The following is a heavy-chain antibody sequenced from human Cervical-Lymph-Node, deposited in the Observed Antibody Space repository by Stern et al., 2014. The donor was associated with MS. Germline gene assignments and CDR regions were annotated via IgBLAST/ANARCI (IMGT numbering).Heavy chain of an antibody. D-gene: IGHD1-26*01. CDR3: ARQMWEGAFDY. CDR2: IYIGGNT. Sequence: QLQLQESGPGLVKPSQTLSLTCTVSGGSIISGAHYWTWIRQPAGKGLEWIGRIYIGGNTYYNPSLKSRVSISLDTSSNQFSLKLSSVAAADTAVYYCARQMWEGAFDYWGQGTLVTVSS. J-gene: IGHJ4*02. V-gene: IGHV4-61*02. CDR1: GGSIISGAHY.